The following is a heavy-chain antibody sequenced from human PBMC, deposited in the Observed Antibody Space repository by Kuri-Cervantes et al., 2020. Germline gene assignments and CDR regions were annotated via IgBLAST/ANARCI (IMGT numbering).Heavy chain of an antibody. J-gene: IGHJ5*02. D-gene: IGHD2-15*01. CDR1: GYTFTSYA. CDR2: INAGNGNT. Sequence: ASVKVSCKASGYTFTSYAMHWVRQAPGQRPEWMGWINAGNGNTKYSQKFQGRVTMTRNTSISTAYMELSSLRSEDTAVYYCARVVAATDNWFDPWGQGTLVTVSS. V-gene: IGHV1-3*01. CDR3: ARVVAATDNWFDP.